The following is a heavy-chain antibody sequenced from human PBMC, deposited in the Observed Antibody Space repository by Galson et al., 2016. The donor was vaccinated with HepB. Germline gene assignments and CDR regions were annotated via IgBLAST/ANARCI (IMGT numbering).Heavy chain of an antibody. CDR3: ARLVENWNEAGRFDS. D-gene: IGHD1-1*01. J-gene: IGHJ4*02. Sequence: SLRLSCAASGFTFSSYSMNWVRQAPGKGLEWVSFISSSSTYIYYADSVRGRFTISRDNAKNSLYLQMNSLRAEDTAVYYCARLVENWNEAGRFDSWGLGTLVTVSS. CDR1: GFTFSSYS. CDR2: ISSSSTYI. V-gene: IGHV3-21*01.